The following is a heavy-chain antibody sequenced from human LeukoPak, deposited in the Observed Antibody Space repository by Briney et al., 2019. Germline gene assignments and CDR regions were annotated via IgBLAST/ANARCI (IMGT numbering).Heavy chain of an antibody. CDR3: ARGLRDGAFYY. D-gene: IGHD3-10*01. CDR1: GGSISSYY. J-gene: IGHJ4*02. V-gene: IGHV4-59*01. Sequence: SETLSLTCTVSGGSISSYYWSWIRQPPGKGLEWIGYIYYSGSTNYNPSLKSRVTISVDTSKNQFSLKLSSVTAADTAVYYCARGLRDGAFYYWGQGTLVTASS. CDR2: IYYSGST.